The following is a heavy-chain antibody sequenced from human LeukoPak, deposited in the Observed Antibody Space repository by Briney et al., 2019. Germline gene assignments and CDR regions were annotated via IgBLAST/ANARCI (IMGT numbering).Heavy chain of an antibody. D-gene: IGHD1-26*01. V-gene: IGHV4-38-2*02. CDR2: IYHSGST. Sequence: SQTLSLTCTVSGGSISSGYYWGWIRQPPGKGLEWIGSIYHSGSTYYNPSLKSRVTISVDTSKNQFSLKLSSVTAADTAVYYCARVEVGATTLAHAFDIWGQGTMVTVSS. CDR1: GGSISSGYY. CDR3: ARVEVGATTLAHAFDI. J-gene: IGHJ3*02.